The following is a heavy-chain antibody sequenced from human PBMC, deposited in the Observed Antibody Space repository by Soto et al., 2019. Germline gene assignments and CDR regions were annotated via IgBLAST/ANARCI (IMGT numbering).Heavy chain of an antibody. J-gene: IGHJ6*02. V-gene: IGHV1-69*08. CDR3: AREDRDRETGLVPAAIDGMDV. CDR2: IIPIFGIA. CDR1: GGTFSRYS. Sequence: QVQLVQSGAEVKKPGSSVKVSCKASGGTFSRYSITWVRQAPGHGLEWIGRIIPIFGIASYAQKFQGRVTIPADESTSTGYMELSSLRSDDTAVYYCAREDRDRETGLVPAAIDGMDVWGQGTTVTVSS. D-gene: IGHD2-2*01.